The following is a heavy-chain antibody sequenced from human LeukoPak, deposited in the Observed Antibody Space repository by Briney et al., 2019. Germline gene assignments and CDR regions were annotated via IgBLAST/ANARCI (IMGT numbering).Heavy chain of an antibody. D-gene: IGHD2-15*01. Sequence: ASVRVSCKASGYTFTSYYMHWVRQAPGQGLEWMGIINPSGGSTSYAQKFQGRVTMTRNTSISTAYMELSRLRSDDTAVYYCARTPRGYCSGGSCQDYWGQGTLVTVSS. CDR3: ARTPRGYCSGGSCQDY. J-gene: IGHJ4*02. V-gene: IGHV1-46*01. CDR2: INPSGGST. CDR1: GYTFTSYY.